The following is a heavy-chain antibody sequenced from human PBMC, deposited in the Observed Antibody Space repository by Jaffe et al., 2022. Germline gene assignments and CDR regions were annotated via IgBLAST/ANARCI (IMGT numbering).Heavy chain of an antibody. Sequence: QVQLVQSGAEVKKPGASVKVSCKASGYTFTSYAMHWVRQAPGQRLEWMGWINAGNGNTKYSQKFQGRVTITRDTSASTAYMELSSLRSEDTAVYYCARDRLLPTSINWGWGGAANWFDPWGQGTLVTVSS. J-gene: IGHJ5*02. CDR1: GYTFTSYA. D-gene: IGHD7-27*01. V-gene: IGHV1-3*01. CDR3: ARDRLLPTSINWGWGGAANWFDP. CDR2: INAGNGNT.